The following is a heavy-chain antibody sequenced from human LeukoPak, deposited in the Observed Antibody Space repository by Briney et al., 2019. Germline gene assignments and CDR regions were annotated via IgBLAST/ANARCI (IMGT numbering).Heavy chain of an antibody. D-gene: IGHD3-22*01. J-gene: IGHJ3*02. Sequence: SETLSLTCTVSGGSISSYYWSWIRQPPGKGLEWIGYIYYSGSTNYNPSLKSRVTISVDTSKNQFSLKLSSVTAADTAVYYCARDGSYDSMNDAFDIWGQGTMVTVSS. CDR3: ARDGSYDSMNDAFDI. CDR2: IYYSGST. CDR1: GGSISSYY. V-gene: IGHV4-59*12.